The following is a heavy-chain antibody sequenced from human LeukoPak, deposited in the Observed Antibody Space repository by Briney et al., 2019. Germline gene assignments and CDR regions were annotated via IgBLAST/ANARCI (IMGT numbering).Heavy chain of an antibody. CDR3: ARGHDFEVTAY. V-gene: IGHV3-11*01. CDR2: ISSSGSAM. J-gene: IGHJ4*02. D-gene: IGHD3-3*01. CDR1: GFTFSDYY. Sequence: GSLRLSCAASGFTFSDYYMSWIRQAPGKGLEWISYISSSGSAMYYADSVKGRFTISRDNAKNSLYLQMNSLRAEDTAMYYCARGHDFEVTAYWGQGTLVTVSS.